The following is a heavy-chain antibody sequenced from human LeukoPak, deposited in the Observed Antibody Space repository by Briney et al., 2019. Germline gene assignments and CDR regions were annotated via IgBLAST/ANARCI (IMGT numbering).Heavy chain of an antibody. CDR3: ARDRTMVRGLANYFYGMDV. J-gene: IGHJ6*02. V-gene: IGHV3-48*03. CDR2: ISTSGRTT. D-gene: IGHD3-10*01. Sequence: GGSLRLSCAASGFSFSSDELNWVRQAPGKGLEWLSYISTSGRTTYYADSVKGRFTISRDNAKNSLYLQMSSLRAEDTAVYYCARDRTMVRGLANYFYGMDVWGQGPRSSSP. CDR1: GFSFSSDE.